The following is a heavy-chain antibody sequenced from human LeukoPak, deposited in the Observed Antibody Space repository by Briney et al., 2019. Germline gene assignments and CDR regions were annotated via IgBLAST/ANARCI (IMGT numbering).Heavy chain of an antibody. Sequence: PGGSLRLSCAASGFTFSSYGMHWVRQAPGKGLEWVAVIWYDGSNKYYADSVKGRFTISRDNSKNTLYLQMNSLRAEDTAVYYCARERLGAGGTSFDYWGQGTLVTVSS. CDR3: ARERLGAGGTSFDY. V-gene: IGHV3-33*01. CDR2: IWYDGSNK. J-gene: IGHJ4*02. CDR1: GFTFSSYG. D-gene: IGHD6-13*01.